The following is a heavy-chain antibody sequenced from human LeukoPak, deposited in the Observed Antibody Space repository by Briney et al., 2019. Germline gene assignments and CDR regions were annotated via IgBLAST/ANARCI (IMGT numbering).Heavy chain of an antibody. Sequence: GGSLRFSCAASGFTFSSYWMNWVRLAPGKGLVWVSRINTNGTYTSYADSVEGRFTISRDNAKNTVYLQMNSLRAEDTAVYYCVSRFADYWGQGTLVTVSS. J-gene: IGHJ4*02. CDR1: GFTFSSYW. CDR3: VSRFADY. CDR2: INTNGTYT. V-gene: IGHV3-74*01. D-gene: IGHD3-3*01.